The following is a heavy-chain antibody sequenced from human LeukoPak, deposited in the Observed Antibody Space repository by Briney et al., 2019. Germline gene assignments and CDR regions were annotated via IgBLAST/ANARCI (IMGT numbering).Heavy chain of an antibody. CDR1: GFTVSSNY. CDR3: ARDRNYGTSEIYYDAFDI. Sequence: SGGSLRLSCAASGFTVSSNYVSWVRQAPGKGLEWVSVIYSGGSTYYADSVKGRFTISRDNSKNTLYLQMNSLRAEDTAVYYCARDRNYGTSEIYYDAFDIWGQGTMVTVSS. V-gene: IGHV3-53*01. D-gene: IGHD3-16*01. CDR2: IYSGGST. J-gene: IGHJ3*02.